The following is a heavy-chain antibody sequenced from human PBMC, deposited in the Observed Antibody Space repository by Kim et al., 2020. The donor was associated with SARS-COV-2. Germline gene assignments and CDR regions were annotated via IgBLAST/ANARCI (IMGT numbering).Heavy chain of an antibody. CDR1: GFTFRSYA. J-gene: IGHJ4*02. Sequence: GGSLRLSCAASGFTFRSYAMSWVRQAPGKGLEWVSAISGGGGSTYYADSVKGRFTISRDNSKKTLFLQMNSLRAEDTAVYYCAKDSRGYSGYDLDYWGQGTLVTVSS. V-gene: IGHV3-23*01. CDR2: ISGGGGST. D-gene: IGHD5-12*01. CDR3: AKDSRGYSGYDLDY.